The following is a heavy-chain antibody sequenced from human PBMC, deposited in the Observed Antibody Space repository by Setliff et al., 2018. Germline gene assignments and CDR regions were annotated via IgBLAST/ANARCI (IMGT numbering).Heavy chain of an antibody. Sequence: SETLSLTCAVYGGSFSNYYWSWIRQPPGKGLEWLGEVSHSGSTNYKPSLKGRVAMSVDTSKRQFSLKLNSVTAADTAVYYCARGRMRGSCSGPSCTYDPVDIWGQGTPVTV. CDR1: GGSFSNYY. V-gene: IGHV4-34*01. D-gene: IGHD2-2*01. CDR2: VSHSGST. CDR3: ARGRMRGSCSGPSCTYDPVDI. J-gene: IGHJ3*02.